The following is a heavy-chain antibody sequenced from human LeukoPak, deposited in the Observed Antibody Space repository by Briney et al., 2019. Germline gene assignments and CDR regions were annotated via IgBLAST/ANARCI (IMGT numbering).Heavy chain of an antibody. CDR2: INPTSGVT. V-gene: IGHV1-2*06. J-gene: IGHJ4*02. D-gene: IGHD3-10*01. CDR1: GYTFTGYY. CDR3: ARGSAFSSMVRGVVDY. Sequence: ASVKVSCMASGYTFTGYYMHWVRQAPGHGLEWMGRINPTSGVTNYAPTFQGRVTMTRDTSISTDYMELSRLRSDDTAVYYCARGSAFSSMVRGVVDYWGQGNLVTVSS.